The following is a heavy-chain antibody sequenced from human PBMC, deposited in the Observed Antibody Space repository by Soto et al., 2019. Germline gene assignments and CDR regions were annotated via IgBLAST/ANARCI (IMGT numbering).Heavy chain of an antibody. CDR3: ARGRVRYGSGSYYILRGPGFEWFDP. CDR1: GGSFSGYY. J-gene: IGHJ5*02. V-gene: IGHV4-34*01. D-gene: IGHD3-10*01. Sequence: PSETLSLTCAVYGGSFSGYYWSWIRQPPGKGLEWIGEINHSGSTNYNPSLKSRVTISVDTSKNQFSLKLSSVTAADTAVYYCARGRVRYGSGSYYILRGPGFEWFDPWGQGTLVTVSS. CDR2: INHSGST.